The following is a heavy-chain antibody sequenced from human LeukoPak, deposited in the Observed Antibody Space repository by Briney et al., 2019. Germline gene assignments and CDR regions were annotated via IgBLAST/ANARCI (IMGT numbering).Heavy chain of an antibody. Sequence: SETLSLTCAVYGGSFSGYYWSWIRQPLGKGLEWIGEINHSGSTNYNPSLKSRVTISVDTSKNQFSLKLSSVTAADTAVYYCARGGGRYDYVWGSYRYWGQGTLVTVSS. CDR1: GGSFSGYY. J-gene: IGHJ4*02. D-gene: IGHD3-16*02. V-gene: IGHV4-34*01. CDR2: INHSGST. CDR3: ARGGGRYDYVWGSYRY.